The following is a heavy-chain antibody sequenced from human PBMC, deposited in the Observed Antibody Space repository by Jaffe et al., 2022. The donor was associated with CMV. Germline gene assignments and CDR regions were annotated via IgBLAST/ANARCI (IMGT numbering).Heavy chain of an antibody. D-gene: IGHD2-21*02. CDR1: GFTFSSYG. V-gene: IGHV3-33*08. CDR3: ARRGRGVVVTPNSYSTGDYYYYYMDV. J-gene: IGHJ6*03. Sequence: QVQLVESGGGVVQPGRSLRLSCAASGFTFSSYGMHWVRQAPGKGLEWVAVIWYDGSNKYYADSVKGRFTISRDNSKNTLYLQMNSLRAEDTAVYYCARRGRGVVVTPNSYSTGDYYYYYMDVWGKGTTVTVSS. CDR2: IWYDGSNK.